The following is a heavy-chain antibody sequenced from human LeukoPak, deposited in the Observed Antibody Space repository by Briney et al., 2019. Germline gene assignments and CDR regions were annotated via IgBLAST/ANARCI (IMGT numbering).Heavy chain of an antibody. J-gene: IGHJ6*02. V-gene: IGHV4-39*07. CDR2: IYYSGST. CDR3: ARVSLSYYYYGIDV. Sequence: SETLSLTCTVSGGSISSSSYYWGWIRQPPGKGLEWIGSIYYSGSTYYNPSLKSRVTISVDTSNNQFSLKLSAVTAADTAVYYCARVSLSYYYYGIDVGGQGTTVTVSS. CDR1: GGSISSSSYY.